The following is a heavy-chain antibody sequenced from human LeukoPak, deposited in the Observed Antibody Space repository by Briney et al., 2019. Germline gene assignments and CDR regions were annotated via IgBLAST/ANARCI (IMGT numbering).Heavy chain of an antibody. CDR3: ARDWNDILTGYYRTRPTSYYFDY. V-gene: IGHV1-46*01. J-gene: IGHJ4*02. D-gene: IGHD3-9*01. CDR1: GYTFTSYY. Sequence: WASVKVSCKASGYTFTSYYMHWVRQAPGQRLEWMGIINPSGGSTSYAQKFQGRVTMTRDTSTSTVYMELSSLRSEDTAVYYCARDWNDILTGYYRTRPTSYYFDYWGQGTLVTVSS. CDR2: INPSGGST.